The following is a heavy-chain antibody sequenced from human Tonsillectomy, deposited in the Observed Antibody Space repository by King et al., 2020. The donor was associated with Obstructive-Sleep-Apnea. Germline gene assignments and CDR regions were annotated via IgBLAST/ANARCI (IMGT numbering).Heavy chain of an antibody. D-gene: IGHD4-17*01. J-gene: IGHJ4*02. CDR1: GFTVSRYW. CDR3: ARELYGDYGVDY. CDR2: FKSDGSST. Sequence: VQLVESGGGLVQPGGSLRLSCAASGFTVSRYWMHWFRQAPGKGPVWVSGFKSDGSSTSYADCGKGRFTISRDNAKNTLYLQMNSLRPEDTAVYYCARELYGDYGVDYWGQGTLVTVSS. V-gene: IGHV3-74*01.